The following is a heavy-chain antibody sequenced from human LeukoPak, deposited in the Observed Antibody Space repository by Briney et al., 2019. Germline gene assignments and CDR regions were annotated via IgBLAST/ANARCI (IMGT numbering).Heavy chain of an antibody. Sequence: GRSLRLSCAASGFTFSSYVMHWVRQAPGKGLEWVAIISYDGSNEYYADSVKGRFTISRDNSKNTLYLQMNSLRAADTAVYYCARDLGQYYDTSANWFDPWGQGTLVTVSS. D-gene: IGHD3-22*01. CDR3: ARDLGQYYDTSANWFDP. V-gene: IGHV3-30*04. J-gene: IGHJ5*02. CDR2: ISYDGSNE. CDR1: GFTFSSYV.